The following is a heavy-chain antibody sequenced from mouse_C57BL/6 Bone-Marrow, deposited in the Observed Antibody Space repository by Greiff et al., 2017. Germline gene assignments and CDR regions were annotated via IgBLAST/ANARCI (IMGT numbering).Heavy chain of an antibody. J-gene: IGHJ1*03. V-gene: IGHV1-82*01. CDR1: GYAFSSSW. D-gene: IGHD1-1*01. CDR2: IYPGDGDT. CDR3: ARAPIYYYGSRYFDV. Sequence: VQLQQSGPELVKPGASVQISCKASGYAFSSSWMNWVKQRPGTGLEWIGRIYPGDGDTNYNGKFKGKATLTADKSSSTAYKQISSLTSEDSAVYFCARAPIYYYGSRYFDVWGTGTTVTVTS.